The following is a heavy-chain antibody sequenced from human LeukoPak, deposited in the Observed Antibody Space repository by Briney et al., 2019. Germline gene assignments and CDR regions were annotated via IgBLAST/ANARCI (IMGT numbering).Heavy chain of an antibody. CDR2: ISSGSGNI. CDR1: GFTFTTYS. D-gene: IGHD6-19*01. Sequence: GGSLRLSCAASGFTFTTYSMNWVRQAPGKGLKWVSSISSGSGNIYYADSVKGRFTISRDNAKNSLYLQMNSLRAEDTAVYYCARDGHSSGWPFDYWGQGTLVTVSS. V-gene: IGHV3-21*01. J-gene: IGHJ4*02. CDR3: ARDGHSSGWPFDY.